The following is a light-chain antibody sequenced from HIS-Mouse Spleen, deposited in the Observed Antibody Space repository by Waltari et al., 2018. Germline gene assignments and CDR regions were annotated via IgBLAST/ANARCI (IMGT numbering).Light chain of an antibody. Sequence: SYELTPPPSVSVSPGHTARIPCSGDALPKKYAYWYQQKSVQAPVRVIYEDSKRPSGIPERFSGSSSGTMATLTISGAQVEDEADYYCYSTDSSGNHRVFGGGTKLTVL. CDR3: YSTDSSGNHRV. V-gene: IGLV3-10*01. J-gene: IGLJ2*01. CDR2: EDS. CDR1: ALPKKY.